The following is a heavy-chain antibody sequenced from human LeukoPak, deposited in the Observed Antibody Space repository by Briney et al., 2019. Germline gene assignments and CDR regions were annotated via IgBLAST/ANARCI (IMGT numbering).Heavy chain of an antibody. V-gene: IGHV3-30*03. CDR1: GFTFSSHW. J-gene: IGHJ4*02. Sequence: GGSLRLSCAASGFTFSSHWMSWVRQAPGKGLEWVAIISYDGSNTYYADSVKGRFTISRDNSKNTLYLQMNSLRAEDTAVYYCATLDSSGYFPFDYWGQGTLVTVSS. CDR3: ATLDSSGYFPFDY. CDR2: ISYDGSNT. D-gene: IGHD3-22*01.